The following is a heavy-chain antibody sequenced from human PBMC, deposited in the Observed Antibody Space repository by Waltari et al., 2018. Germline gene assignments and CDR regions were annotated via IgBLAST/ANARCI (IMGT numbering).Heavy chain of an antibody. D-gene: IGHD1-26*01. CDR3: ARGAYYYYYMDV. CDR2: IIPIISTA. V-gene: IGHV1-69*04. J-gene: IGHJ6*03. Sequence: QVQLVQSGAEVKKPGSSVKVSCKASGGTFSSYAISWVRQAPGQGLECMGRIIPIISTANYTQKFKGRVTITADKSTSTAYMELSSLRSEDTAVYYCARGAYYYYYMDVWGKGTTVTISS. CDR1: GGTFSSYA.